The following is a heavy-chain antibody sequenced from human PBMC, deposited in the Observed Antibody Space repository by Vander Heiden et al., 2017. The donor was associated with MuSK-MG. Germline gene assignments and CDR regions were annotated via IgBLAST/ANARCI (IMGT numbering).Heavy chain of an antibody. J-gene: IGHJ4*02. CDR1: GYTFTGYY. CDR2: INPNSGGT. D-gene: IGHD6-13*01. V-gene: IGHV1-2*04. CDR3: ARDKDSSSWYDY. Sequence: QVQLVQSGAEVKKPGASVQVSCTASGYTFTGYYMHWVRQAPGQGLEWMGWINPNSGGTNYAQKFQGWVTMTRDMSISTAYMELSRLRSDDTAVYYCARDKDSSSWYDYWGQGTLVTVSS.